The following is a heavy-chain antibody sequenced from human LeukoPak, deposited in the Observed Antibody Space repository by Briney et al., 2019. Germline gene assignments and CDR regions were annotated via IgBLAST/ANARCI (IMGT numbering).Heavy chain of an antibody. CDR3: ARFYDISGHPSRIDY. D-gene: IGHD3-22*01. CDR1: GGSISSHY. Sequence: SETLSLTCTVSGGSISSHYCSCIRQPPGKGLEWSGYIYYTGSTSYNPSLKSRVTISVDTSKNQFSLKLSSVTVADTAVYYCARFYDISGHPSRIDYWGQGTLVTVSS. CDR2: IYYTGST. V-gene: IGHV4-59*11. J-gene: IGHJ4*02.